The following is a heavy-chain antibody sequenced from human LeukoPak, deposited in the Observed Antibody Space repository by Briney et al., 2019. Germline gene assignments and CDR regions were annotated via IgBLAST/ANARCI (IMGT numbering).Heavy chain of an antibody. Sequence: PGGSLRLSCAASGFTFSSYEMNWVRQAPGKGLEWVSYISSSGSTICYADSVKGRFTISRDNAKNSLYLQMNSLRAEDTAVYYCARMEGIRTWTYYYDSSGYYFDYWGQGTLVTVSS. CDR1: GFTFSSYE. V-gene: IGHV3-48*03. CDR3: ARMEGIRTWTYYYDSSGYYFDY. D-gene: IGHD3-22*01. J-gene: IGHJ4*02. CDR2: ISSSGSTI.